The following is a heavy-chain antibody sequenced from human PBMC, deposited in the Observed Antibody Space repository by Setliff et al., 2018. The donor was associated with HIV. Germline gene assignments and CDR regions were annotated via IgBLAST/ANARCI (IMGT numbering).Heavy chain of an antibody. CDR1: GNTFSSHY. CDR2: INPSGDIT. Sequence: ASVKVSCKASGNTFSSHYMHWVRQAPGKGLEWMGLINPSGDITSYAEKFQGRATMTRDTSTSTVYMELRSLRSEDTAIYYCASKGGSGNYPDSDAFDIWGQGTLVTVSS. D-gene: IGHD3-10*01. J-gene: IGHJ3*02. V-gene: IGHV1-46*01. CDR3: ASKGGSGNYPDSDAFDI.